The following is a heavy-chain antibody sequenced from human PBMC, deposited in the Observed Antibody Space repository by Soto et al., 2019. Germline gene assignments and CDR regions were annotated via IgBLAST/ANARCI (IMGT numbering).Heavy chain of an antibody. D-gene: IGHD5-12*01. Sequence: EVQLVESGGGLVQSGGSLRLSCAASGFTFSSYWMSWVRQAPGKGLEWVANIKQDGSEKYYVDSVKGRFTISRDNAKNSLYLQMNSLRAEDTAVYYCARRRGYDSTFFDYWGQGTLVTVSS. V-gene: IGHV3-7*01. CDR2: IKQDGSEK. J-gene: IGHJ4*02. CDR3: ARRRGYDSTFFDY. CDR1: GFTFSSYW.